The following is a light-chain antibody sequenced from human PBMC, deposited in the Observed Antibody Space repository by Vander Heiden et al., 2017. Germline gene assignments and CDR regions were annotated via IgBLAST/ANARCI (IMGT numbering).Light chain of an antibody. J-gene: IGKJ4*01. CDR3: QQSYNTLT. V-gene: IGKV1-39*01. CDR2: GAY. Sequence: DIQLTQPPSSLPASVGDRVTIPCRAGQIISNYFNWYQQTPGKAPKLLIYGAYSLHSVVPTMFSSSGSGTDFLLTISRLQPEDFATYCCQQSYNTLTFGGGTKVEIK. CDR1: QIISNY.